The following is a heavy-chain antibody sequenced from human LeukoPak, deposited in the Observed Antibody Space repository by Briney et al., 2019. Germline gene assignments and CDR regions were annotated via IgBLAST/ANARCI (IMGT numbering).Heavy chain of an antibody. CDR2: VRHEEIDK. V-gene: IGHV3-30*02. J-gene: IGHJ4*02. CDR1: GFRFSTYG. Sequence: GGPLRLSCVASGFRFSTYGMHWVRQAPGKGLEWVSFVRHEEIDKYYAQSVKGRFTISRDDSRNTQYLQMNNLRSEDTAIYYCATDFNWAWIYWGQGTLVTVSS. D-gene: IGHD7-27*01. CDR3: ATDFNWAWIY.